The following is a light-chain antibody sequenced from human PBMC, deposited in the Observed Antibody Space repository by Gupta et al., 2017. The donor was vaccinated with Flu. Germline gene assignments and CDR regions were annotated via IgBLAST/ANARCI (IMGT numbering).Light chain of an antibody. V-gene: IGKV1-39*01. CDR1: QSIRRY. CDR3: QQSYSTPWT. CDR2: AAS. J-gene: IGKJ1*01. Sequence: PSSLSASVGDRVTITCRASQSIRRYLNWYQQKPGIGPKLLIYAASNLQRGVTSRFSGSGPGTDFTLTISSLQPEDFATYSCQQSYSTPWTFGQGTKVEIK.